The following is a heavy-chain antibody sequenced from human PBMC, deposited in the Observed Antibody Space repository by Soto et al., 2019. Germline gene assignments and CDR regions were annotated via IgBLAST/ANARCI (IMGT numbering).Heavy chain of an antibody. CDR3: ARDLHVIEQLATYYYYGMDV. V-gene: IGHV4-4*02. CDR1: GGSISSSNW. D-gene: IGHD6-6*01. Sequence: PSETLSLTCAVSGGSISSSNWWSWVRQPPGKGLEWIGEIYHSGSTNYNPSLKSRVTISVGKSKNQFSLKLSSVTAADTAVYYCARDLHVIEQLATYYYYGMDVWGQGTTVTVSS. J-gene: IGHJ6*02. CDR2: IYHSGST.